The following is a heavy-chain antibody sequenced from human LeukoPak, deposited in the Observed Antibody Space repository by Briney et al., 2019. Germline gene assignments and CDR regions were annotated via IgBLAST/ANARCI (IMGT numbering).Heavy chain of an antibody. J-gene: IGHJ1*01. CDR3: ARQAPYSSSWYSKSAEYFQH. CDR1: GGSISSYY. Sequence: SETLSLTCTVSGGSISSYYWSWIRRPPGKGLEWIGYIYYSGSTNYNPSLKSRVTISVDTSKNQFSLKLSSVTAADTAVYYCARQAPYSSSWYSKSAEYFQHWGQGTLVTVSS. CDR2: IYYSGST. D-gene: IGHD6-13*01. V-gene: IGHV4-59*08.